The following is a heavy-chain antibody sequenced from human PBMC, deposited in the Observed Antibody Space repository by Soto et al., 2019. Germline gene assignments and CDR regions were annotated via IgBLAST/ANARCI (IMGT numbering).Heavy chain of an antibody. CDR2: IRSKANSYAT. Sequence: SLRLSCAASGFTFSGSAMHWVRQASGKGLEWVGRIRSKANSYATAYAASVKGRFTISRDDSKNTAYLQMNSLKTEDTAVYYCVRVGLLRATIIHTPPDSWGQGTLVTVSS. J-gene: IGHJ4*02. D-gene: IGHD1-20*01. V-gene: IGHV3-73*01. CDR1: GFTFSGSA. CDR3: VRVGLLRATIIHTPPDS.